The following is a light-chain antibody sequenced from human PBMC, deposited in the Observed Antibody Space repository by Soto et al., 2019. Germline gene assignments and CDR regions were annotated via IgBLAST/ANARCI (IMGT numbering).Light chain of an antibody. CDR3: QQYDNLPMYT. CDR2: DAS. V-gene: IGKV1-33*01. Sequence: DIQMTQSPSSLSASVGDRVTITCQASQDISNNLSWYQQKPGKAPKLLIYDASNMETGVPSRFSGSGSGTDFTFTISNLQPEDISTDYCQQYDNLPMYTFGQGTKLEIK. CDR1: QDISNN. J-gene: IGKJ2*01.